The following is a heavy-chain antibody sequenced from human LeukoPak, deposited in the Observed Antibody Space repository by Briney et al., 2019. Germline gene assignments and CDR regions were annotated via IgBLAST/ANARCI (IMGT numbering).Heavy chain of an antibody. CDR2: INPNSGGT. Sequence: ASVKVSCKSSRYTFPGYSMHWVRQAPGQGLEWMGWINPNSGGTNYAQKFQGRVTMTRDTSISTAYMELSRLRSDDTAVYYCARARRGYCRSSSCRDSFDIWGQGTMVTVSS. D-gene: IGHD2-2*01. CDR3: ARARRGYCRSSSCRDSFDI. CDR1: RYTFPGYS. V-gene: IGHV1-2*02. J-gene: IGHJ3*02.